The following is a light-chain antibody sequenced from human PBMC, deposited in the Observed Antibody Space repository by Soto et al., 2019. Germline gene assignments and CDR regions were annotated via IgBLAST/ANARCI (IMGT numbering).Light chain of an antibody. CDR1: QSVLYSSNNKNY. CDR2: WAS. J-gene: IGKJ4*01. CDR3: QQYYSTPIT. Sequence: DIVMTQSPDSLAVSLGERATINCKSSQSVLYSSNNKNYLAWYQQKPGQPPKLPIYWASTRESGVPDRFSGSGSGTDFTLTISSLQAEDVAVYYCQQYYSTPITFGGGTKVDIK. V-gene: IGKV4-1*01.